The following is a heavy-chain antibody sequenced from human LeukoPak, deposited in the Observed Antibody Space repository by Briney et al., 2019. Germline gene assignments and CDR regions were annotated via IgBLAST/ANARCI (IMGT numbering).Heavy chain of an antibody. D-gene: IGHD1-26*01. Sequence: PGGSLRLSCAASGFTFSSYGMSWVRQAPGKGLEWVSAISGSGGSTYYADSVKGRFTISRDNSKNTLYLQMNSLRAEDTAVYYCAKVTAVGSYYFDYWGQGTLVTVSS. CDR3: AKVTAVGSYYFDY. CDR1: GFTFSSYG. J-gene: IGHJ4*02. CDR2: ISGSGGST. V-gene: IGHV3-23*01.